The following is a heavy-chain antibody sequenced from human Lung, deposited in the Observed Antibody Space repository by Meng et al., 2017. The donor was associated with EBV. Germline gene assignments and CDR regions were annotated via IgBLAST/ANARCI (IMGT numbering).Heavy chain of an antibody. CDR2: INTNTGKP. J-gene: IGHJ4*02. CDR1: GYTFTTDG. D-gene: IGHD6-25*01. V-gene: IGHV7-4-1*02. CDR3: ARDSEAADY. Sequence: QVKLVQAGAEVKKPGASVKVSCKASGYTFTTDGMNWVRQAPGQGLEWMGWINTNTGKPTYAQGLTGRFVFSLDTSVSTAYLQISSLKAEDTAVYYCARDSEAADYWGQGTLVTVSS.